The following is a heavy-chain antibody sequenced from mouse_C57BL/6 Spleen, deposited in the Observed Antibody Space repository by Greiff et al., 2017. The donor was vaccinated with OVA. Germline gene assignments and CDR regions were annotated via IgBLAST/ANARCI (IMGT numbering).Heavy chain of an antibody. CDR2: IYPGSGST. V-gene: IGHV1-55*01. Sequence: VQLQQPGAELVKPGASVKMSCKASGYTFTSYWITWVKQRPGQGLEWIGDIYPGSGSTNYNEKFKSKATLTVDTSSSTAYMQLSSLTSEDSAVYYCARSGGSNTYYAMDYWGQGTSVTVSS. CDR1: GYTFTSYW. D-gene: IGHD1-1*01. J-gene: IGHJ4*01. CDR3: ARSGGSNTYYAMDY.